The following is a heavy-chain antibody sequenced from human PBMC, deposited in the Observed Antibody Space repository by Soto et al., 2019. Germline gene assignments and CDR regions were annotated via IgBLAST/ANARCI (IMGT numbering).Heavy chain of an antibody. V-gene: IGHV3-30-3*01. CDR1: GFTFSSYA. CDR2: ISYDGSNK. CDR3: ARQTFDSSGYFTWGYFDY. Sequence: QVQLVESGGGVVQPGRSLRLSCAASGFTFSSYAMHWVRQAPGKGLEWVAVISYDGSNKYYADSVKGRFTISRDNSKNMLYLQMNSLRAEDTAVYYCARQTFDSSGYFTWGYFDYWGQGTLVTVSS. J-gene: IGHJ4*02. D-gene: IGHD3-22*01.